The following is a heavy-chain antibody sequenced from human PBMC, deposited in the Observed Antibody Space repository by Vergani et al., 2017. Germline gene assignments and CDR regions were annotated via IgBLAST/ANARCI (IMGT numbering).Heavy chain of an antibody. CDR3: AREGDYDISYYFDY. CDR1: GGSISSSSYY. V-gene: IGHV4-39*07. CDR2: IYYSGST. Sequence: QLQLQESGPGLVKPSETLSLTCTVSGGSISSSSYYWGWIRQPPGKGLEWIGSIYYSGSTYYNPSLKSRVTISVDTSKNQFSLKLSSVTAADTAVYYCAREGDYDISYYFDYWGQGTLVTVSS. D-gene: IGHD3-9*01. J-gene: IGHJ4*02.